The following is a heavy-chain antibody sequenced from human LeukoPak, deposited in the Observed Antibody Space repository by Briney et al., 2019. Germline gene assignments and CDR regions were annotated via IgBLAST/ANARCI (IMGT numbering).Heavy chain of an antibody. CDR3: ASLGGIDYYDSSGPLR. D-gene: IGHD3-22*01. J-gene: IGHJ4*02. CDR2: INHSGST. CDR1: VGAFSGYD. Sequence: SETMFLTCAVYVGAFSGYDCSWIRHPPWKGLEWIGEINHSGSTNYNPSLKSRVTISVDTSKNQFSLKLSSVTAADTAVYYCASLGGIDYYDSSGPLRWGQGTLVTVSS. V-gene: IGHV4-34*01.